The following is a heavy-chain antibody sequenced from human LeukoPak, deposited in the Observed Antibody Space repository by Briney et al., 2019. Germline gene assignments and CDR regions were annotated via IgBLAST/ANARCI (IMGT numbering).Heavy chain of an antibody. CDR3: AKDLSVAGYDSSGYLFQH. Sequence: PGGSLRLSCAASGFTFSSYAMSWVRQAPGKGLEWVSAISGSGGSTYYADSVKSRFTISRDNSKNTLYLQMNSLKAEDTAVYYCAKDLSVAGYDSSGYLFQHWGQGTLVTVSS. D-gene: IGHD3-22*01. CDR1: GFTFSSYA. CDR2: ISGSGGST. J-gene: IGHJ1*01. V-gene: IGHV3-23*01.